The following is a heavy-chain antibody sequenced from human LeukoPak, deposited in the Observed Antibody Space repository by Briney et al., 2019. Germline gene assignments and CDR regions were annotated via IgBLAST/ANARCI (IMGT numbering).Heavy chain of an antibody. D-gene: IGHD6-13*01. J-gene: IGHJ3*02. CDR1: GYTFTSYD. CDR2: MNPNSGNT. CDR3: ARTDSSSWFDAFDI. V-gene: IGHV1-8*01. Sequence: GASVKVSCKASGYTFTSYDINWVRQATGQGLEWMGWMNPNSGNTGYAQKFQGRVTMTRNTSISTAYMELSSLRSEDTAVYYCARTDSSSWFDAFDIWGQGTMVTVSS.